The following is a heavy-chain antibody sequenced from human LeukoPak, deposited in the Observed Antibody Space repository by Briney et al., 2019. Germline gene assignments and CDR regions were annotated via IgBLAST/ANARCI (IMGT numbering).Heavy chain of an antibody. Sequence: PGGSLRLSCAASGFTFSSYAMSWVRQAPGKGLEWVSAISNNGGYTYYADSVKGRFSISRDNSKNTLYLQMNSLRAEDTAVYYCAKDVYTRSGSPIRNFDCWGQGTLVTVSS. V-gene: IGHV3-23*01. CDR1: GFTFSSYA. CDR3: AKDVYTRSGSPIRNFDC. D-gene: IGHD3-10*01. J-gene: IGHJ4*02. CDR2: ISNNGGYT.